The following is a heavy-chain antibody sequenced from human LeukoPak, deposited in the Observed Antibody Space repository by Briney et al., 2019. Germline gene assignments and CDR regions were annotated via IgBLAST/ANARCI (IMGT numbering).Heavy chain of an antibody. J-gene: IGHJ5*02. CDR2: IIPIFGTA. CDR3: ARSTDYGSATLFDP. CDR1: GGTFSSYA. D-gene: IGHD3-10*01. Sequence: ASVKVSFKASGGTFSSYAISWVRQAPGQGLEWMGGIIPIFGTANYAQKFQGRVTITADKSTSTAYMELSSLRSEDTAVYYCARSTDYGSATLFDPWGQGTLVTVSS. V-gene: IGHV1-69*06.